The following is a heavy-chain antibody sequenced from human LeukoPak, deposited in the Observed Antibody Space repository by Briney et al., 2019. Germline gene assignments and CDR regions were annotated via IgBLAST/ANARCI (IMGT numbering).Heavy chain of an antibody. V-gene: IGHV3-30*18. D-gene: IGHD3-9*01. CDR1: GFTFSSYG. Sequence: GGSLRLSCAASGFTFSSYGMHWVRQAPGKGLEWVAVISYDGSNKYYADSVKGRFTISRDNSKNTLYLQMNSLRAEDTAVYYCAKDGYYDILTGLDYWGQGTLVTVSS. CDR3: AKDGYYDILTGLDY. J-gene: IGHJ4*02. CDR2: ISYDGSNK.